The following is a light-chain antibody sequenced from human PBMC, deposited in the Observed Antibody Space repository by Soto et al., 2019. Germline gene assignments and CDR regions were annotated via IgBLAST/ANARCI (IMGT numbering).Light chain of an antibody. J-gene: IGKJ3*01. CDR1: QSISSY. CDR3: PQSYSTPT. V-gene: IGKV1-39*01. CDR2: AAS. Sequence: DIQMTQSPSSLSASVGDRVTITCRASQSISSYLNWYQQKPGKAPKLLIYAASSLQSGVPSRFSGSGSGTAFTLTISSLQPEDFATYYCPQSYSTPTFGPGTQVDIK.